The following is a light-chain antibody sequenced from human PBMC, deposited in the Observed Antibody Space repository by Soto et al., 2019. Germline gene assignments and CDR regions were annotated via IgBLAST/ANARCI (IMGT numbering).Light chain of an antibody. CDR1: SSNIGNNY. V-gene: IGLV1-47*01. Sequence: QSVLTQPHSASGTPGQRVTISCSGSSSNIGNNYVYWYQMVPGTAPKLLIYRNNQRPSGVPDRFSGSRSGTSASLAISGLRSEDEADYYCAAWDDSLSGRGVFGGGTQLTVL. CDR3: AAWDDSLSGRGV. CDR2: RNN. J-gene: IGLJ3*02.